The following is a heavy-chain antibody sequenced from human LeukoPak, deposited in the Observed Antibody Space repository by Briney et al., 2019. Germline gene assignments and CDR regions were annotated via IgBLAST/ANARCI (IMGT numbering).Heavy chain of an antibody. D-gene: IGHD3-22*01. V-gene: IGHV4-34*01. J-gene: IGHJ4*02. CDR3: ASLSDSSGYYLWY. Sequence: PSETLSLTCAVYGGSFSGYYWSWIRQPPGKGLEWIGEINHSGSTNYNPSPKSRVTISVDTSKNQFSLKLSSVTAADTAVYYCASLSDSSGYYLWYWGQGTLVTVSS. CDR1: GGSFSGYY. CDR2: INHSGST.